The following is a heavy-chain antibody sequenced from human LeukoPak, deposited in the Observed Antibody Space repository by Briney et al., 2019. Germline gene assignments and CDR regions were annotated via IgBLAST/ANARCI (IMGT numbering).Heavy chain of an antibody. V-gene: IGHV1-2*02. CDR2: INPNSGGT. J-gene: IGHJ3*02. CDR3: ARDYLPWSAFDI. D-gene: IGHD2-8*02. CDR1: GYIFTGSY. Sequence: ASVKVSCKASGYIFTGSYMHWVRQAPGQGLEWMGWINPNSGGTNYAQKFQGRVTMTRDTSISTAYMELSRLRSDDTAVYYCARDYLPWSAFDIWGQGTMVTVSS.